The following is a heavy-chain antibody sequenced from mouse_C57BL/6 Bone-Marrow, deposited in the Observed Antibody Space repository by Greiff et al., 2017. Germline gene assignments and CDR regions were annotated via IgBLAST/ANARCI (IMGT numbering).Heavy chain of an antibody. J-gene: IGHJ2*01. D-gene: IGHD2-3*01. CDR2: ISDGGSYT. CDR1: GFTFSSYA. Sequence: EVKLMESGGGLVKPGGSLKLSCAASGFTFSSYAMSWVRQTPEKRLEWVATISDGGSYTYYPDNVKGRFTISRDNAKNNLYLQMSHLKSEDTAMYYCARAGWLLPWDYWGQGTTLTVSS. V-gene: IGHV5-4*03. CDR3: ARAGWLLPWDY.